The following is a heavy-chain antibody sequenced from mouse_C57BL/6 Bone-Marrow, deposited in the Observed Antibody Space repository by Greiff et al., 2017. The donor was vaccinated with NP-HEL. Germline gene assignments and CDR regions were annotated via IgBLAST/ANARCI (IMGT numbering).Heavy chain of an antibody. V-gene: IGHV1-42*01. CDR3: ARWVYYYGPYWYFDV. CDR1: FYSFPFYF. D-gene: IGHD1-1*01. J-gene: IGHJ1*03. CDR2: LNPSTGGT. Sequence: ASLPLSFPSSFYSFPFYFLYFFFQIPFPILACIFDLNPSTGGTTYNQKFKAKATLTVDKSSSTAYMQLKSLTSEDSAVYYCARWVYYYGPYWYFDVWGTGTTVTVSS.